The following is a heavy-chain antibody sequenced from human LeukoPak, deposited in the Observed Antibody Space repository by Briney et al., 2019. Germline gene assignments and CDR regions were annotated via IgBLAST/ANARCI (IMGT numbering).Heavy chain of an antibody. CDR1: GYTFTGYY. CDR3: ARRYDYGGNDAFDI. D-gene: IGHD5-12*01. J-gene: IGHJ3*02. Sequence: VASVKVSCKASGYTFTGYYMHWVRQAPGQGLEWMGWINPNSGGTNNAQKFQGRVTMTRDTSISTAYMELSRLRSDDTAVYYCARRYDYGGNDAFDIWGQGTMVTVSS. CDR2: INPNSGGT. V-gene: IGHV1-2*02.